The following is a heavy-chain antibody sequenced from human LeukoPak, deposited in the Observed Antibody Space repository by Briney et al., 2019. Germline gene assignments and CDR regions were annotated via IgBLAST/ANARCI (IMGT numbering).Heavy chain of an antibody. CDR2: INPTTGST. CDR3: ARDLNPQSIGMRAFDI. J-gene: IGHJ3*02. CDR1: GYTFTGYY. V-gene: IGHV1-46*01. D-gene: IGHD1-14*01. Sequence: ASVKVSCKASGYTFTGYYMHWVRQAPGQGLEWMGWINPTTGSTTYAQKFQGRVTMTGDMSTSTVYMELSSLRSEDTAVYFCARDLNPQSIGMRAFDIWGQGTMVTASS.